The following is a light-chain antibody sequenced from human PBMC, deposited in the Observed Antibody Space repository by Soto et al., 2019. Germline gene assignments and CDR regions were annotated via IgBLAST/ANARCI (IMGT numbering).Light chain of an antibody. V-gene: IGKV4-1*01. CDR1: QSVFSNSKNKNY. J-gene: IGKJ2*01. CDR2: WAS. Sequence: DIVMTQSPDSLAVSLGEKATINCKCSQSVFSNSKNKNYFAWYQQKPGQPPKLLIYWASTRESGVPDRFSGSGSGTYFTLTISSLQAEDVALYYCQQYFNTPHTFGQGTKLAIK. CDR3: QQYFNTPHT.